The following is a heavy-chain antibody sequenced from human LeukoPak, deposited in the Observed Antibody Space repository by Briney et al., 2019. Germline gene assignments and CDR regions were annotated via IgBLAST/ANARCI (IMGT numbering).Heavy chain of an antibody. D-gene: IGHD4-17*01. CDR3: ARDLDTVTTGDY. CDR1: GGSFSGYY. J-gene: IGHJ4*02. CDR2: INHSGST. Sequence: SETLSLTCAVYGGSFSGYYWSWIRQPPGKGLEWIGEINHSGSTNYNPSLKSRVTISVDTSKNQFSLKLSSVTAADTAVYYCARDLDTVTTGDYWGQGTLVTVSS. V-gene: IGHV4-34*01.